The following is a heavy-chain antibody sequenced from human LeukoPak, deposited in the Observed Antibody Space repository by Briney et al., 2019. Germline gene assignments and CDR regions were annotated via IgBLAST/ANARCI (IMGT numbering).Heavy chain of an antibody. CDR2: INPNSGGT. V-gene: IGHV1-2*02. Sequence: ASVKVSCKASGYTFTGYYMHWARQAPGQGLEWMGWINPNSGGTNYAQKFQGRVTMTRDTSISTAYMELSRLRSDDTAVYYCARFLRGATNALEIWGQGTMVTVSS. D-gene: IGHD1-26*01. CDR1: GYTFTGYY. J-gene: IGHJ3*02. CDR3: ARFLRGATNALEI.